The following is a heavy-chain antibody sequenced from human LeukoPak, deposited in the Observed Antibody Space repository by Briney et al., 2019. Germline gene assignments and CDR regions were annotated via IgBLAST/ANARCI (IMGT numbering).Heavy chain of an antibody. D-gene: IGHD3-16*01. CDR1: GGSISSSSYY. Sequence: SETLSLTCTVSGGSISSSSYYWGWIRQPPGKGREWIGSIYYSGSTYYNPSLKSRVTISVDTSKNQFSLKLSSVTAADTAVYYCARPYSAHAFDIWGQGTMVTVSS. CDR2: IYYSGST. J-gene: IGHJ3*02. V-gene: IGHV4-39*01. CDR3: ARPYSAHAFDI.